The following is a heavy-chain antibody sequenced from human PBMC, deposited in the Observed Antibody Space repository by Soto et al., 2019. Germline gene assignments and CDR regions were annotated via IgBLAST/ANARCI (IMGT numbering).Heavy chain of an antibody. CDR1: GFTFSRYW. V-gene: IGHV3-7*04. CDR3: ARGDYYDVSGPFSDAFDI. CDR2: IKEDGSQK. D-gene: IGHD3-22*01. J-gene: IGHJ3*02. Sequence: EVQLVESGGGLVQPGGSLRLSCAASGFTFSRYWMSWVRQAPGKGLEWVANIKEDGSQKWYVDSVKGRFTISRDNAKKSLYLQRNSLRVEDTAVYYCARGDYYDVSGPFSDAFDIWGQGTMVTVSS.